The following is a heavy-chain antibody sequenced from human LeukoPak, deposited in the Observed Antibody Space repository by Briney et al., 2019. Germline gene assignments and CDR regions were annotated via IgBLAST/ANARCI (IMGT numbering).Heavy chain of an antibody. D-gene: IGHD3-3*01. J-gene: IGHJ3*02. CDR2: IYYSGST. Sequence: SETLSLTCTVSGGSISSYYWSWIRQPPGKGLEWIGYIYYSGSTNYNPSLKRRVTISVDTSKNQCSLKLSSVTAADTAVYYCARVRGYFWSVYGAFDIWGQGTMVTVSS. CDR1: GGSISSYY. V-gene: IGHV4-59*01. CDR3: ARVRGYFWSVYGAFDI.